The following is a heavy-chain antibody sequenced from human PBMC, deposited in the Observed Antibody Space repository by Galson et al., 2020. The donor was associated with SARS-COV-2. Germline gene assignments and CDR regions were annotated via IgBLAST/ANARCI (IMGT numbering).Heavy chain of an antibody. CDR2: ISTSSSYT. V-gene: IGHV3-21*01. CDR3: ARDEGIRGYNYGRLYYGMDV. D-gene: IGHD5-18*01. Sequence: GESLKISCAASGFPFSTYSMNWVRLAPGKGLEWVSSISTSSSYTYYVDSVKGRFSISRDNPRNSLYLQRNSLRAEDTAVYYCARDEGIRGYNYGRLYYGMDVWGQGTTVTVSS. CDR1: GFPFSTYS. J-gene: IGHJ6*02.